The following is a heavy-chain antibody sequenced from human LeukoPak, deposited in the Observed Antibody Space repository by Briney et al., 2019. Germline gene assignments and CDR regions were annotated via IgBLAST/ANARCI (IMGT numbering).Heavy chain of an antibody. D-gene: IGHD1-26*01. V-gene: IGHV3-9*01. Sequence: GGSLRLSCAASGFSFDDYAMHWVRQTPGKGLEWVSGISWNSDTIGYADSVKGRFTISRDNAKNSLYLQMNSLRGEGTALYYCAKDISGTYLAALDYWGQGTLVTVSS. CDR3: AKDISGTYLAALDY. CDR1: GFSFDDYA. J-gene: IGHJ4*02. CDR2: ISWNSDTI.